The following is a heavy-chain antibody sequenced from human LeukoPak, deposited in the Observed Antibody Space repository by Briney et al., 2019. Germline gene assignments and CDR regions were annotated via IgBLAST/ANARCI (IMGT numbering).Heavy chain of an antibody. CDR1: GFTFTHYW. D-gene: IGHD6-13*01. CDR2: IYPGDSDT. CDR3: ARPSDSNTWSRRTFDL. V-gene: IGHV5-51*01. Sequence: GESLKISCQGSGFTFTHYWIGWVRQMPGKGLEWVGIIYPGDSDTRYSPSFQGQVTISADKSISTAYLQWSSLKASDTAIYYCARPSDSNTWSRRTFDLWGQGTMVTVFS. J-gene: IGHJ3*01.